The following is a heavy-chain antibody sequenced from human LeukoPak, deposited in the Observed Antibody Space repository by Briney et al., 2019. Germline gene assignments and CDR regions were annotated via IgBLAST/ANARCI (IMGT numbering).Heavy chain of an antibody. D-gene: IGHD6-19*01. CDR3: AKEEWLGKMNFFDY. CDR2: VFYNGST. CDR1: GGSISDYF. J-gene: IGHJ4*02. Sequence: SETLSLTCTVSGGSISDYFWSWIRQPPGKGLEWVGYVFYNGSTNYNPSLKSRVTISIDTSRIRFSLRLSSVTAADTAVYFCAKEEWLGKMNFFDYWGQGTLVTVSS. V-gene: IGHV4-59*01.